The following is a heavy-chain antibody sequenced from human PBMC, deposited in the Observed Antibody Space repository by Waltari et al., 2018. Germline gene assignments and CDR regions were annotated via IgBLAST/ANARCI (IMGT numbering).Heavy chain of an antibody. V-gene: IGHV4-31*03. CDR2: IYFSGIT. CDR1: GSSIISGDYY. CDR3: ATRGGSYGDRYFDL. D-gene: IGHD4-17*01. J-gene: IGHJ2*01. Sequence: QVQLQESGPGLVKPSQTLSLTCTVSGSSIISGDYYWSWIRQPPGKGLEWIGYIYFSGITYYNPSLKSRVTISVETYKNQFSLKLSSVTAADTAVYYCATRGGSYGDRYFDLWGRGTLVTVSS.